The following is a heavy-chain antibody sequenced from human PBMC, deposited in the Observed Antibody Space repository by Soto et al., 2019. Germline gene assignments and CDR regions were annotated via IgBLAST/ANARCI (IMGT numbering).Heavy chain of an antibody. J-gene: IGHJ4*02. CDR3: AHNLYGDSRFDY. CDR1: GFSLSTSGVG. Sequence: QITLKESGPTLVKPTQTLTLTCTFSGFSLSTSGVGVGWIRQPPGKALEWLALIYWGDDKRYSPSLKSRLTITKDTSKNQVVLTMTNMDPVDTATYYCAHNLYGDSRFDYWGQGTLVTVSS. CDR2: IYWGDDK. V-gene: IGHV2-5*02. D-gene: IGHD4-17*01.